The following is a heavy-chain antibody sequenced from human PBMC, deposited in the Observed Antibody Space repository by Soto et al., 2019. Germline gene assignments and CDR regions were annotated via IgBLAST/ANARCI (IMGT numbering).Heavy chain of an antibody. CDR3: ARIVSSGSQYYYYGMDV. D-gene: IGHD3-22*01. V-gene: IGHV4-30-4*01. Sequence: QVQLQESGPGLVKPSQTLSLTCTVSGGSISSGDYYWSWIRQPPGKGLEWIGYIYYSGSTSYNPSLKSRVTISVDTSKNQFSPKLSSVTAADTAVYYCARIVSSGSQYYYYGMDVWGQGTTVTVSS. CDR1: GGSISSGDYY. J-gene: IGHJ6*02. CDR2: IYYSGST.